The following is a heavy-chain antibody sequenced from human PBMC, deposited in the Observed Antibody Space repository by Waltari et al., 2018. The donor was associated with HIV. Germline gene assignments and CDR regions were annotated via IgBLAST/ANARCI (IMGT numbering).Heavy chain of an antibody. Sequence: EVQLVESGGGLVQPGGSLRLSCAASGFTFSNFWMSWVRQAPGKGLEWLANIKQDGSEKYYVDSVKGRFTISRDNAENSLYLQMNSLRAEDTAVYYCASPSIRAGMDVWGQGTTVTVSS. CDR3: ASPSIRAGMDV. CDR1: GFTFSNFW. CDR2: IKQDGSEK. V-gene: IGHV3-7*01. J-gene: IGHJ6*02. D-gene: IGHD2-2*02.